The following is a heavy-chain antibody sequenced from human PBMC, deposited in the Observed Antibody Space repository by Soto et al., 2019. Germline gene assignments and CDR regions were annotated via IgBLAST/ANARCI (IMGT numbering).Heavy chain of an antibody. CDR3: AKDVRDHDYGDYVNWFDP. CDR1: GFTFSSYG. J-gene: IGHJ5*02. Sequence: GGSLRLSCAASGFTFSSYGMHWVRQAPGKGLEWVAVISYDGSNKYYADSVKGRFTISRDNSKNTLYLQMNSLRAEDTAVYYFAKDVRDHDYGDYVNWFDPWGQGTLVTVSS. CDR2: ISYDGSNK. D-gene: IGHD4-17*01. V-gene: IGHV3-30*18.